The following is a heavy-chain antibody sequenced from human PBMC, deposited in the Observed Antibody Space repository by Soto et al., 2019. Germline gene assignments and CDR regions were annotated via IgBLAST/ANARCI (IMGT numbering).Heavy chain of an antibody. CDR2: ISWKDDK. D-gene: IGHD1-26*01. J-gene: IGHJ4*02. V-gene: IGHV2-5*01. CDR3: AHRYGGNYYRWYFDC. Sequence: QITLKESGPTLVKPTQTLTLTCTYSGFSLTTSGAGVGWIRQPPGKALAWLALISWKDDKRYNPGLESRLTITKDTSKNHMILTLTNMDPVETATYSCAHRYGGNYYRWYFDCLGQGALVTVSS. CDR1: GFSLTTSGAG.